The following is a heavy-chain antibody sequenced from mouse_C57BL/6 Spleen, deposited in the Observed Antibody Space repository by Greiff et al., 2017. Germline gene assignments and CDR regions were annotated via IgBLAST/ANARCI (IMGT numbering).Heavy chain of an antibody. D-gene: IGHD2-4*01. CDR3: ARKGYYDYDANWYFDV. CDR1: GYTFTDYN. J-gene: IGHJ1*03. CDR2: INPNNGGT. V-gene: IGHV1-18*01. Sequence: EVQLQQSGPELVKPGASVTIPCKASGYTFTDYNMDWVKQSHGKSLEWIGDINPNNGGTIYNQKFKGKATLTVDKSCSTAYMELRSLTSEDTAVDYCARKGYYDYDANWYFDVWGTGTTVTVSS.